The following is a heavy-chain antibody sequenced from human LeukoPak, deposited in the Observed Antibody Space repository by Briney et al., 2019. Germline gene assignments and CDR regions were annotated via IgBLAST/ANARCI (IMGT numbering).Heavy chain of an antibody. D-gene: IGHD4-17*01. CDR2: IYYSGST. J-gene: IGHJ5*02. V-gene: IGHV4-31*03. CDR3: ARHYSYGDYGVNWFDP. CDR1: GGSISSGGYY. Sequence: SETLSLTCTVSGGSISSGGYYWSWIRQHPGKGLEWIGYIYYSGSTYYNPPLKSRVTISVDTSKNQFSLKLSSVTAADTAVYYCARHYSYGDYGVNWFDPWGQGTLVTVSS.